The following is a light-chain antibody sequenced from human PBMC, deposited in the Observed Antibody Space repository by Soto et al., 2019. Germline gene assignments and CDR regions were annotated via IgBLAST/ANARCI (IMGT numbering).Light chain of an antibody. CDR2: DVS. Sequence: QSALTQPASVSGSPGQSITISCTGTSSDVGGYNYVSWYQQHPGKAPKFMIYDVSNRPSGVSNRFFGSKSGNTASLTISGLQGEDEADYYCCSYTTSNTRQIVFGTGTKLTVL. CDR1: SSDVGGYNY. J-gene: IGLJ1*01. V-gene: IGLV2-14*01. CDR3: CSYTTSNTRQIV.